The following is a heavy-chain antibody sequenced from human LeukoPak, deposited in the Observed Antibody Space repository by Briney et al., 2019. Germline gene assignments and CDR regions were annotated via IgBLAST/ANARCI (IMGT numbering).Heavy chain of an antibody. CDR3: GRLNTSSWYIDY. J-gene: IGHJ4*02. Sequence: GESLKISCKGSGYSFTTYWIGWVRQMPGKGLEWMGIIYPGDSDTKYSPSFQGQVTISADKSISTAYLQWSGLEASDTGMYYCGRLNTSSWYIDYWGQGTLVTVSS. V-gene: IGHV5-51*01. CDR2: IYPGDSDT. CDR1: GYSFTTYW. D-gene: IGHD6-13*01.